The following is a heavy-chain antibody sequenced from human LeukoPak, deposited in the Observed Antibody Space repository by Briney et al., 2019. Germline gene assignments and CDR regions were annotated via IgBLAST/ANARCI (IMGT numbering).Heavy chain of an antibody. V-gene: IGHV4-4*02. D-gene: IGHD1-14*01. CDR1: AGSISSRNW. Sequence: SETLSLTCAVSAGSISSRNWWSWVRQSPGKGLEWIGEMSHSGSTNYNPSLESRVTMSVDKSKNQFSLKLSSVTAADTAVYYCARSPDGFDYWGQGTLVTVSS. J-gene: IGHJ4*02. CDR3: ARSPDGFDY. CDR2: MSHSGST.